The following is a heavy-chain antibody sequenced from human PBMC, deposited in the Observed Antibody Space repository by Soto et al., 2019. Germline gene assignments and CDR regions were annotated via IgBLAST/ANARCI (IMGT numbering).Heavy chain of an antibody. CDR3: ARLDSSGWSY. Sequence: LKISCKGSGFSFTSYWIGWVRQMPGKGLDWMGNIYPSDSDVTYSPSFKGLVTMSADKSTNTAYLQWSSLKASDTAIYFCARLDSSGWSYWGQGTRVTVSS. CDR1: GFSFTSYW. J-gene: IGHJ4*02. D-gene: IGHD6-13*01. V-gene: IGHV5-51*01. CDR2: IYPSDSDV.